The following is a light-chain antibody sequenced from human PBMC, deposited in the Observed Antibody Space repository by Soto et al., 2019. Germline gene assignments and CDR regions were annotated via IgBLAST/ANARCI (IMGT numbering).Light chain of an antibody. CDR3: SSYTNTSPYV. Sequence: QSALAQPASVSGSPGQSITISCTGTTSFNYVSWYQQHPGKAPKLMIYDVLNRPSGVSNRFSGSKSGNTASLTISGLQAEDEADYYCSSYTNTSPYVFGTGTKVTVL. J-gene: IGLJ1*01. V-gene: IGLV2-14*01. CDR1: TSFNY. CDR2: DVL.